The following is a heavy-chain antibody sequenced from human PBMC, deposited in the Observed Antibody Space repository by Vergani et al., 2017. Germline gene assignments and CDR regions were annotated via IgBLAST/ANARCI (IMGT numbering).Heavy chain of an antibody. CDR3: AGVFSPSAFWYLDL. CDR2: IYASGNT. CDR1: GDSIDSVSYY. V-gene: IGHV4-61*02. J-gene: IGHJ2*01. D-gene: IGHD2/OR15-2a*01. Sequence: QVQLQESGPGLVKPSQTLSLTCTVSGDSIDSVSYYWTWIRQPAGKGLEWIGRIYASGNTNSNPSLRSRVIMSVDTSKNQISLKLTSVTAADTAVDYCAGVFSPSAFWYLDLWVRGTLVAVSS.